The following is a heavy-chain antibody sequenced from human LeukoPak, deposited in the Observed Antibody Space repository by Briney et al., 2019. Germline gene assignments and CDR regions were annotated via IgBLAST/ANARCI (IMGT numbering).Heavy chain of an antibody. V-gene: IGHV3-20*01. J-gene: IGHJ3*02. CDR1: GFTFDDYG. CDR2: INWNGGST. CDR3: ARGGYYDYGDYVGAFDI. Sequence: SGGSLRLSCAASGFTFDDYGMSWVRQAPGKGLEWVSGINWNGGSTGYADSVKGRFTISRDNAKNSLYLQMNSLRAEDTALYHCARGGYYDYGDYVGAFDIWGQGTMVTVSS. D-gene: IGHD4-17*01.